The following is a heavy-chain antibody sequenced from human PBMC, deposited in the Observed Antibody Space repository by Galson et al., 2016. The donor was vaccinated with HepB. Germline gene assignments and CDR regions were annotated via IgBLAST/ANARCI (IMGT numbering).Heavy chain of an antibody. D-gene: IGHD3-10*01. CDR3: ARDTMVRGAKMDD. CDR2: IIPIFGTT. Sequence: SVKVSCKASGDTFSTYAIGWVRQTPGQGPEWMGGIIPIFGTTNYAQRFQGRVMITADESTSTAYMELSSLRSEDTAVYYCARDTMVRGAKMDDWGQGTLVTVSS. CDR1: GDTFSTYA. V-gene: IGHV1-69*13. J-gene: IGHJ4*02.